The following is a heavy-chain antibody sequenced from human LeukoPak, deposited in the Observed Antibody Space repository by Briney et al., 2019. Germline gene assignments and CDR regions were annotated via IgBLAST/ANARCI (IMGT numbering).Heavy chain of an antibody. CDR2: ISYDGSNK. D-gene: IGHD6-19*01. CDR3: ARDGEQWLVYYYYYMDV. V-gene: IGHV3-30*01. Sequence: GRSLRLSCAASGFTFSSYAVHWVRQAPGKGLEWVAVISYDGSNKYYADSVKGRFTISRDNSKNTLYLQTNSLRAEDTAVYYCARDGEQWLVYYYYYMDVWGKGTTVTVSS. J-gene: IGHJ6*03. CDR1: GFTFSSYA.